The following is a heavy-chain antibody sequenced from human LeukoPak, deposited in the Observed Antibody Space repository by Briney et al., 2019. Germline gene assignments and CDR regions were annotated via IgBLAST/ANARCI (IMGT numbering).Heavy chain of an antibody. CDR3: ARHYRYSTSWYVGHFDY. Sequence: PSETLSLTCTVSGDSISGSSSYWGWIRQPPGEGLEWIGSIYYSGSTYYNPSLRSRVTISVDTSKNQFSLKLSSVTAADTAVYYCARHYRYSTSWYVGHFDYWGQGTLVTVSS. J-gene: IGHJ4*02. CDR1: GDSISGSSSY. D-gene: IGHD6-13*01. V-gene: IGHV4-39*01. CDR2: IYYSGST.